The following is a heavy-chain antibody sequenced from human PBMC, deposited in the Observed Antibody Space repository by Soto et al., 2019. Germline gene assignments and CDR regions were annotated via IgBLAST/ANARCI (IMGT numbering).Heavy chain of an antibody. J-gene: IGHJ5*02. CDR3: ARDVNGGFCGA. D-gene: IGHD2-21*01. V-gene: IGHV3-21*01. CDR2: ISSRNNDM. CDR1: GFTFSSYS. Sequence: EVQLVESGGGLVKPGGSLRLSCAASGFTFSSYSMNWVRQAPGKGLEWVSTISSRNNDMYYVDSVKGRFTISRDNARNSVYLQMNSLRADDTAVYYCARDVNGGFCGAWGRGTLVTVSS.